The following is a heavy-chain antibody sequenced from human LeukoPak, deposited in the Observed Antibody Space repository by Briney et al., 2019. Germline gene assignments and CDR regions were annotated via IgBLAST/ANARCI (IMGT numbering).Heavy chain of an antibody. CDR3: AKAVGDYDFWSGFFDY. D-gene: IGHD3-3*01. CDR1: AIGFSSYA. CDR2: IRENGDST. Sequence: GGSLRLSCEVSAIGFSSYAMSWVRQAPGKGPEWVSVIRENGDSTAYADSVTGRFIISRDNSKKILYLQMNSLRAEDTAVYYCAKAVGDYDFWSGFFDYWGQGTLVTVSS. J-gene: IGHJ4*02. V-gene: IGHV3-23*01.